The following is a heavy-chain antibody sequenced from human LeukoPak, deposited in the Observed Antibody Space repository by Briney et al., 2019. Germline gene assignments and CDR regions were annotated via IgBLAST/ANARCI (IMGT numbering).Heavy chain of an antibody. CDR3: TSERPYFDN. CDR1: GFTFNNAW. CDR2: IKSKTHGGTT. Sequence: GGSLRLSCTASGFTFNNAWMSWVRQAPGKGLEWVGRIKSKTHGGTTEYAAPVKGRFTISRDDSKTTVYLQMNSLKSEDAAMYYCTSERPYFDNWGQGTLVTVSS. V-gene: IGHV3-15*01. J-gene: IGHJ4*02.